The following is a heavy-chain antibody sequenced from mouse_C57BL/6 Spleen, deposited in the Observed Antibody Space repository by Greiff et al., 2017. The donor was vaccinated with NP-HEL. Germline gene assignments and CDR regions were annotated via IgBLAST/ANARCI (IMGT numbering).Heavy chain of an antibody. CDR3: ARDAGYYGSSWAMDY. D-gene: IGHD1-1*01. CDR2: ISDGGSYT. Sequence: EVKLVESGGGLVKPGGSLKLSCAASGFTFSSYAMSWVRQTPEKRLEWVATISDGGSYTYYPDNVKGRFTISRDNAKNNLYLQMSHLKSEDTAMYYCARDAGYYGSSWAMDYWGQGTSVTVSS. J-gene: IGHJ4*01. CDR1: GFTFSSYA. V-gene: IGHV5-4*01.